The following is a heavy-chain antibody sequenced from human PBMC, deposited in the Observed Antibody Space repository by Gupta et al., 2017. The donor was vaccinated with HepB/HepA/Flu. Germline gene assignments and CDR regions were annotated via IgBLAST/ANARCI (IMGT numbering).Heavy chain of an antibody. CDR3: AREDLNRYGGSYNYFDC. CDR1: GFIFSHYT. Sequence: EVQLVESGGGLAKPGGSLRLSCATSGFIFSHYTLTWVRQIPGKGLEWVSSISGSSRFIYYADSVKGRFTISRDNGNSSLHLHMSSMTADDSGIYYCAREDLNRYGGSYNYFDCWGQGTLVAVST. CDR2: ISGSSRFI. D-gene: IGHD5-24*01. J-gene: IGHJ4*02. V-gene: IGHV3-21*02.